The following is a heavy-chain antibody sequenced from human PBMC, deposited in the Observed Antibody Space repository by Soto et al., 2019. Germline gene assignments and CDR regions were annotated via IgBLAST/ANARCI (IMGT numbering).Heavy chain of an antibody. D-gene: IGHD6-19*01. CDR1: GGSIDSSSYF. J-gene: IGHJ5*02. Sequence: PAETLSLTCSVSGGSIDSSSYFWFGVRQPPGKGLELIGSIYYSGSTYYNPSLRSRVTISVDTSKNQFSLKLSSVTAADTAVFYCARHYSSGSRNWFDPWGQGTLVTVS. CDR2: IYYSGST. CDR3: ARHYSSGSRNWFDP. V-gene: IGHV4-39*01.